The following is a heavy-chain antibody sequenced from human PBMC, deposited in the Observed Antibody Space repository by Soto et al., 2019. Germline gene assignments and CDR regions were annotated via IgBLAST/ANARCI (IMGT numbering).Heavy chain of an antibody. D-gene: IGHD3-3*01. CDR3: AKIRWILFTGWCGMDV. V-gene: IGHV3-30*18. J-gene: IGHJ6*02. CDR2: ISYDGSNK. Sequence: QVQLVESGGGVVQPGRSLRLSCAASGFTFSSYGMHWVRQAPGKGLDWVAVISYDGSNKYYADSVKDRFTISRDNSKNTLYLQMNSLRAEDTALYYCAKIRWILFTGWCGMDVCGQGTTVTVSS. CDR1: GFTFSSYG.